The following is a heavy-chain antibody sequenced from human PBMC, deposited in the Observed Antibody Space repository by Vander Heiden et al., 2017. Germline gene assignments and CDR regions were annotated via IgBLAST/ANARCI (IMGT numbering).Heavy chain of an antibody. CDR3: ARGDSSGYYSFDY. CDR1: GGSISRGGYY. J-gene: IGHJ4*02. V-gene: IGHV4-31*03. Sequence: QVQLQESGPGLVKPSQTLSRTCTVSGGSISRGGYYWSWIRQHPGKGLEWIGYIYYSGSTYYNPSLKSRVTISVDTSKNQFSLKLSSVTAADTAVYYCARGDSSGYYSFDYWGQGTLVTVSS. CDR2: IYYSGST. D-gene: IGHD3-22*01.